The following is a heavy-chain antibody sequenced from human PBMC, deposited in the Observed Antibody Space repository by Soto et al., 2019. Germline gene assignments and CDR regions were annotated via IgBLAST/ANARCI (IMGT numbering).Heavy chain of an antibody. V-gene: IGHV1-69*12. CDR2: IIPIFGTA. J-gene: IGHJ6*02. CDR3: ARDPNWTVYYGMDV. Sequence: QVQLVQSGAEVKKPGSSVKVSCKASGGTFSSYAISWVRQAPGQGLEWMGGIIPIFGTANYAQKFQGRVTXXAXEXXSTAYMELSSLRSEDTAVYYCARDPNWTVYYGMDVWGQGTTVTVSS. CDR1: GGTFSSYA. D-gene: IGHD1-20*01.